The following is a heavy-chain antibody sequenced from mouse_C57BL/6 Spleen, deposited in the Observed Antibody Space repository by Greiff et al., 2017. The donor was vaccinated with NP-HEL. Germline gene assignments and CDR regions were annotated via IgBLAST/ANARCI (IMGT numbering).Heavy chain of an antibody. CDR1: GYTFTSYW. D-gene: IGHD2-4*01. CDR2: IDPSDSYT. Sequence: VQLKQPGAELVRPGTSVKLSCKASGYTFTSYWMHWVKQRPGQGLEWIGVIDPSDSYTNYNQKFKGKATLTVDTSSSTAYMQLSSLTSEDSAVYYCARETYDYDLDYWGQGTTLTVSS. CDR3: ARETYDYDLDY. V-gene: IGHV1-59*01. J-gene: IGHJ2*01.